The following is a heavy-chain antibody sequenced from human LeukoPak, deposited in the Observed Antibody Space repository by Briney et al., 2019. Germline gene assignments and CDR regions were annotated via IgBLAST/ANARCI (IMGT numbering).Heavy chain of an antibody. CDR3: ARSGNWRYWYFDL. CDR2: INWNGGST. J-gene: IGHJ2*01. Sequence: GGSLRLSCAASGFTFSSYAMSWVRQAPGKGLEWVSGINWNGGSTGYADSVKGRFTISRDNAKNSLYLQMNSLRAEDTALYHCARSGNWRYWYFDLWGRGTLVTVSS. D-gene: IGHD1-1*01. CDR1: GFTFSSYA. V-gene: IGHV3-20*01.